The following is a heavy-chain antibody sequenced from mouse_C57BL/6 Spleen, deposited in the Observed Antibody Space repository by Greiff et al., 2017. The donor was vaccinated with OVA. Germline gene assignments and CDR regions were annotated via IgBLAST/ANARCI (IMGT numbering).Heavy chain of an antibody. CDR3: AVGPRGYFDV. Sequence: VKLQQSGAELMKPGASVKLSCKASGYTFTGYWIEWVKQRPGHGLEWIGEIIPGSGSTNSNEKFKGKATFTVDTSSTKAYMQHSSLATEDSAIYNSAVGPRGYFDVWGTGTTVTVSS. V-gene: IGHV1-9*01. CDR1: GYTFTGYW. CDR2: IIPGSGST. J-gene: IGHJ1*03.